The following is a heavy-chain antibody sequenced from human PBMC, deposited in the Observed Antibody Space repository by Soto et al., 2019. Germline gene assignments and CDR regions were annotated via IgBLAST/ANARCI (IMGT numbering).Heavy chain of an antibody. CDR3: ARRWLTGTHGYGMDV. D-gene: IGHD1-7*01. J-gene: IGHJ6*02. Sequence: SVKVSCKASGGTFSSYAISWVRQAPGQGLEWMGGIIPIFGTANYAQKFQGRVTITADESTSTAYMELSSLRSEDTAVYYCARRWLTGTHGYGMDVWGQGTTVTVSS. CDR2: IIPIFGTA. V-gene: IGHV1-69*13. CDR1: GGTFSSYA.